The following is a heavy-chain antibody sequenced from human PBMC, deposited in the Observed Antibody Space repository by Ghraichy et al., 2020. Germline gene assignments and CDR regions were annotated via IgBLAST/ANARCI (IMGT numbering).Heavy chain of an antibody. J-gene: IGHJ4*02. D-gene: IGHD5-18*01. CDR1: GFTISSFW. V-gene: IGHV3-7*04. Sequence: GESLNISCAASASGFTISSFWMTWVRQAPGKGLEWVANIKQDGSEKYYVDSVKGRFTISRDNAKNSLYLQMNSLRAEDTAVYYCARARTSGYNHGYGFPFDFWGQGTLVTVSS. CDR2: IKQDGSEK. CDR3: ARARTSGYNHGYGFPFDF.